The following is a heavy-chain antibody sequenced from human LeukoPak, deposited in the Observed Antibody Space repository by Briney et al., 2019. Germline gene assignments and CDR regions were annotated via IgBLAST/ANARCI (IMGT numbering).Heavy chain of an antibody. CDR2: ISGGGETT. D-gene: IGHD6-13*01. J-gene: IGHJ4*02. CDR1: GFTFSSYA. CDR3: ARDHSSSWYLQPPDC. Sequence: GGSLRLSCAASGFTFSSYAMSWVRQAPGEGLEWVSGISGGGETTYYADSVKGRFTISRDNSKNTLYLQMNSLRAEGTAVYYCARDHSSSWYLQPPDCWGQGTLVTVSS. V-gene: IGHV3-23*01.